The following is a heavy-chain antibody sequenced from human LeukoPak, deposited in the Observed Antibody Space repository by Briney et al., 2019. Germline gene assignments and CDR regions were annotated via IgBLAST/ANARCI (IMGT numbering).Heavy chain of an antibody. D-gene: IGHD2-2*01. CDR1: GGSFSGFY. Sequence: PSETLSLTCGVYGGSFSGFYWTWIRQPPGKGLEWIGEINHSGSTNYNPSLKSRVTISVDTSKNQFSLKLSSVTAADTAVYYCARDDGSTSFIYDYWSQGTLVTVSS. J-gene: IGHJ4*02. CDR3: ARDDGSTSFIYDY. CDR2: INHSGST. V-gene: IGHV4-34*01.